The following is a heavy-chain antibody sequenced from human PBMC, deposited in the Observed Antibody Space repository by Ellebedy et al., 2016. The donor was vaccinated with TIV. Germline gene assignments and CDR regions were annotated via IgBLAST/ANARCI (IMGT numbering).Heavy chain of an antibody. V-gene: IGHV3-7*01. D-gene: IGHD4-17*01. Sequence: GESLKISCAASGFNFRSYWMTWVRQAPGKGLEWVAKIRQEGDEIYYVESVKGRFTISRDNAKNSLFLQMNSLRVEDTAVYYCARRGSYGDYAVQVNPWFDPWGQGTLVTVSS. CDR2: IRQEGDEI. J-gene: IGHJ5*02. CDR1: GFNFRSYW. CDR3: ARRGSYGDYAVQVNPWFDP.